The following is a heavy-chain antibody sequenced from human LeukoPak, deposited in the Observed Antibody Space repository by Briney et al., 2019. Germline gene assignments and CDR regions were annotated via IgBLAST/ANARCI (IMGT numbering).Heavy chain of an antibody. Sequence: GGSLRLSCAASGFTFSSYSMNWVRQAPGKGQEWVSYISSSSNTIYYADSVKGRFTISRDNAKNSLYLQMNSLRAEDTAVYYCARDYYDFWSGYPMLYYYYYYMDVWGKGTTVTVSS. CDR1: GFTFSSYS. CDR2: ISSSSNTI. V-gene: IGHV3-48*04. CDR3: ARDYYDFWSGYPMLYYYYYYMDV. D-gene: IGHD3-3*01. J-gene: IGHJ6*03.